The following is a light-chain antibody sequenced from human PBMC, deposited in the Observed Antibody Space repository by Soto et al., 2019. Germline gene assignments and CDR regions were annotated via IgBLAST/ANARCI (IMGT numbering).Light chain of an antibody. CDR3: QQYSSSPLLT. CDR2: GAS. V-gene: IGKV3-15*01. CDR1: QSVSSD. Sequence: EIVMPQSPATLSVSPGASAPLSCRASQSVSSDLAWYHQKPGQAPRLLIYGASTRATGIPARFSGSGSGTEFTLTINSLQSEDLAVYYCQQYSSSPLLTFGGGTKVDI. J-gene: IGKJ4*01.